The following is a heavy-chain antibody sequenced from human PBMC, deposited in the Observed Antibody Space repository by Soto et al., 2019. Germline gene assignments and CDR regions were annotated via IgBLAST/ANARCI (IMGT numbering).Heavy chain of an antibody. V-gene: IGHV3-48*03. Sequence: GGSLRLSCAASGFTFSSYEMNWVRQAPGKGLEWVSYISSSGSTIYYADSVKGRFTISRDNAKNSLYLQMNSLRAEDTAVYYCARDGMTIFGVVYYYYGMDVWGQGTTVTVSS. CDR3: ARDGMTIFGVVYYYYGMDV. D-gene: IGHD3-3*01. J-gene: IGHJ6*02. CDR2: ISSSGSTI. CDR1: GFTFSSYE.